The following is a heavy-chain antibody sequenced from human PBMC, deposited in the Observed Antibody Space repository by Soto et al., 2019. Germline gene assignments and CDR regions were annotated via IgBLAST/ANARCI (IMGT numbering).Heavy chain of an antibody. CDR2: IYYSGST. CDR1: GGSISSYY. Sequence: SETLSLTCTVSGGSISSYYWSWIRQPPGKGLEWIGYIYYSGSTNYNPSLKSRVTISVDTSKNQFSLKLSSVTAADTAVYYCVRMPYGSGSYHLDYWGQGTLVTVSS. D-gene: IGHD3-10*01. J-gene: IGHJ4*02. V-gene: IGHV4-59*01. CDR3: VRMPYGSGSYHLDY.